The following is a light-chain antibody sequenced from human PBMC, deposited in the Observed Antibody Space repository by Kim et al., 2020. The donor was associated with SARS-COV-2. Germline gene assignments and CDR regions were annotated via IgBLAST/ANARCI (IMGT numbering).Light chain of an antibody. J-gene: IGLJ2*01. V-gene: IGLV2-14*03. CDR1: SSDVGGYNY. CDR2: DVS. CDR3: SSYTSSSTPYVV. Sequence: QSALTQPASVSGSPGQSITISCTGTSSDVGGYNYVSWYQQHPGKAPKLMIYDVSNRPPGVSNRFSGSKSGNTASLTISGLQAEDEADYYCSSYTSSSTPYVVFGGGTQLTVL.